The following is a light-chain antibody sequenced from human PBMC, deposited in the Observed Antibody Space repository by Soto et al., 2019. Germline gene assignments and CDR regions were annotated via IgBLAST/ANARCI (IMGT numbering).Light chain of an antibody. CDR1: QSITTW. V-gene: IGKV1-5*01. CDR2: DAS. CDR3: QQYYNYPET. Sequence: DIHMTQSPSTLSAPVGDRVTITCRASQSITTWLAWYQQKPGKAPKLLIYDASSLESGVPSRFSGSGSGTEFTLTISSLQPDDFATYYCQQYYNYPETFGQGTKVDIK. J-gene: IGKJ1*01.